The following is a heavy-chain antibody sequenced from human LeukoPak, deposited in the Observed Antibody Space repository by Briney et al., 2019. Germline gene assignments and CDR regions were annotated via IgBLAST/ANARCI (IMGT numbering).Heavy chain of an antibody. V-gene: IGHV3-21*01. Sequence: RGSLRLSCAASGFTFSSYSMNWVRQAPGKGLEWVSSISGSSSYIYYADSVKGRFTISRDNAKNSLYLQMNSLRAEDTAVYYCASGISAQPFDYWGQGTLVTVSS. CDR1: GFTFSSYS. CDR2: ISGSSSYI. CDR3: ASGISAQPFDY. D-gene: IGHD2/OR15-2a*01. J-gene: IGHJ4*02.